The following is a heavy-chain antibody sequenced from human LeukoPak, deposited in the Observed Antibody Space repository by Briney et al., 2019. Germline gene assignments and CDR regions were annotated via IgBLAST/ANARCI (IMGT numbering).Heavy chain of an antibody. CDR2: IYPGDSDT. J-gene: IGHJ5*02. CDR1: GCSFTRNW. D-gene: IGHD5-18*01. CDR3: AVSPGGFTYGRNWFDP. Sequence: GASLQISFQGSGCSFTRNWIAWGRQLPGKGLGWMEIIYPGDSDTKYSPSFQGQLTISADKSINTAYLQWSSLKASDTAMYYCAVSPGGFTYGRNWFDPWGQGTLLTVSS. V-gene: IGHV5-51*01.